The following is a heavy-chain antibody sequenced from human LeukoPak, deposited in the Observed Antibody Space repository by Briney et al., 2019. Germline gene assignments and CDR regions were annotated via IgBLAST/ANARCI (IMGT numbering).Heavy chain of an antibody. D-gene: IGHD7-27*01. V-gene: IGHV3-33*06. CDR3: AKDGGLWVSAHWGDS. Sequence: QPGGSLRLSCAASGFTFRNYGMHWVRQAPGKGLEWVALIWYDGSNKYYADSVKGRFTISRDNSKNMLYLQMNSLRAEDTAVYYCAKDGGLWVSAHWGDSWGRGTLVTVSS. CDR1: GFTFRNYG. J-gene: IGHJ4*02. CDR2: IWYDGSNK.